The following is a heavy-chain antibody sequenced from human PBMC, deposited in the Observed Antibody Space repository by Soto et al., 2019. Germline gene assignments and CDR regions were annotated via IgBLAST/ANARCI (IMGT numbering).Heavy chain of an antibody. CDR1: GGTFSSYA. CDR3: ARRRITIFGGVYAFDI. D-gene: IGHD3-3*01. J-gene: IGHJ3*02. Sequence: SVKVSCKASGGTFSSYAISWVRQAPGQGLEWMGGIIPIFGTANYAQKFQGRVTITADESTSTAYMELSSLRSEDTAVYYCARRRITIFGGVYAFDIWGQGRMLTVSS. V-gene: IGHV1-69*13. CDR2: IIPIFGTA.